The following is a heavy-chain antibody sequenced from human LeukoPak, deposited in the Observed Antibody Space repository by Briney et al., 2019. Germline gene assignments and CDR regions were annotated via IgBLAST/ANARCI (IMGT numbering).Heavy chain of an antibody. J-gene: IGHJ4*01. CDR2: IYVSGST. CDR1: DGSISNYY. CDR3: ARAYTGYDHN. Sequence: PSETLSLTCTVSDGSISNYYWTWIRQPAGKGLEWIGRIYVSGSTNYNPSLKSRGTIALGTSKNQFSLKLSSATAADTAVYYCARAYTGYDHNWGPRTLVTVSS. V-gene: IGHV4-4*07. D-gene: IGHD5-12*01.